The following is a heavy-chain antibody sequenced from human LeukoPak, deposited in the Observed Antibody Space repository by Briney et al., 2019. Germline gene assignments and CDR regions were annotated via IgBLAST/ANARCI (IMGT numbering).Heavy chain of an antibody. CDR1: GFTFSDYY. Sequence: GGSLRLSCAASGFTFSDYYMSWIRQAPGKGLEWVSYISSSGSTIYYADSVKGRFTISRDSAKNSLYLQMNSLRAEDTAVYYCARVLLWFGELHLAFDIWGQGTMVTVSS. CDR2: ISSSGSTI. J-gene: IGHJ3*02. D-gene: IGHD3-10*01. V-gene: IGHV3-11*01. CDR3: ARVLLWFGELHLAFDI.